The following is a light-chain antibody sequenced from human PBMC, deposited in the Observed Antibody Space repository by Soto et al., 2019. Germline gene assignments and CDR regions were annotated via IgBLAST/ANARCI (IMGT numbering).Light chain of an antibody. CDR1: QSVTSTH. CDR3: QQYGSSPWT. V-gene: IGKV3-20*01. J-gene: IGKJ1*01. CDR2: AAS. Sequence: EIVLTQSPGTLSLSPGERATLSCRASQSVTSTHLAWYQQKPGQAPRLLIYAASSRATGIPDRFSGSGSETGFTLTISRLEPEDFAVYYCQQYGSSPWTFGQGTKVEIK.